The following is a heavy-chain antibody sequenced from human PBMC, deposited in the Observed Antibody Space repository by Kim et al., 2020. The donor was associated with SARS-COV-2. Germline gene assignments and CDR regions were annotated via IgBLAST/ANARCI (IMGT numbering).Heavy chain of an antibody. V-gene: IGHV1-69*13. J-gene: IGHJ6*02. CDR1: GGTFSSYA. D-gene: IGHD3-3*01. CDR2: IIPIFGTA. Sequence: SVKVSCKASGGTFSSYAISWVRQAPGQGLEWMGGIIPIFGTANYAQKFQGRVTITADESTSTAYMELSSLRSEDTAVYYCARAESNFWSGYIPYYYYGMDVWGQGTTVTVSS. CDR3: ARAESNFWSGYIPYYYYGMDV.